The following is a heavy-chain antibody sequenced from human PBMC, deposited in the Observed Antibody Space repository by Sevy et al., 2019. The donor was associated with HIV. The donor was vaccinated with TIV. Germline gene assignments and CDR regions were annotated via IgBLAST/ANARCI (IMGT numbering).Heavy chain of an antibody. J-gene: IGHJ4*02. CDR3: AKPGYCSGGSCYSGQGGLDY. Sequence: GGSLRLSCAASGFTFSSYAMSWVRQAPGKGLEWVSAISGSGGSTYYADSVKGWFTISRDNSKNTLYLQMNSLRAEDTAVYYCAKPGYCSGGSCYSGQGGLDYWGQGTLVTVSS. CDR1: GFTFSSYA. D-gene: IGHD2-15*01. V-gene: IGHV3-23*01. CDR2: ISGSGGST.